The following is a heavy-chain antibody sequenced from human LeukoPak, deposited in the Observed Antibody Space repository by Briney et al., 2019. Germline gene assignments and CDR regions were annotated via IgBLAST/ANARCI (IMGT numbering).Heavy chain of an antibody. D-gene: IGHD2-15*01. CDR1: GYTFTSYG. V-gene: IGHV1-18*01. CDR2: ISAYNGNT. CDR3: ARSSDCSGGSCYFDY. Sequence: ASVKVSCKASGYTFTSYGISWVRQAPGQGLEWMGWISAYNGNTNYARKLRGRVTMTTDTSTSTAYMELRSLRSDDTAVYYCARSSDCSGGSCYFDYWGQGTLVTVSS. J-gene: IGHJ4*02.